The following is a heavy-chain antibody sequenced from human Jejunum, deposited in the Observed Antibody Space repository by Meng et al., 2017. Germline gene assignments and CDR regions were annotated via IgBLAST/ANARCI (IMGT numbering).Heavy chain of an antibody. CDR3: ASDRITD. J-gene: IGHJ1*01. Sequence: EGQVVRSGGGLFQPGGSLRLSCAASGFTFSSHWMHWVRQAPGKGLVWLSRVSTDGTITNYADSVKGRFTISRDNAKDTVFLEMNSLRVEDTAVYYCASDRITDWGQGTLVTVSS. CDR1: GFTFSSHW. D-gene: IGHD3-16*01. V-gene: IGHV3-74*01. CDR2: VSTDGTIT.